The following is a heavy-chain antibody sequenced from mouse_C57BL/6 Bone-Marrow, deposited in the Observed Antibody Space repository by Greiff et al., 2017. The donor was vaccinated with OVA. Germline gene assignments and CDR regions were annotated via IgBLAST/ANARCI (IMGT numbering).Heavy chain of an antibody. CDR2: IWSGGST. Sequence: VKLQESGPGLVQPSQSLPITCTVSGFSLTSYGVHWVRQPPGKGLEWLGVIWSGGSTDYNAAFISRLSISKDNSTIQVFFKMSILHADDTAIYYCAKRRDWYFDVWGTGTTVTVSS. V-gene: IGHV2-4*01. CDR1: GFSLTSYG. CDR3: AKRRDWYFDV. J-gene: IGHJ1*03.